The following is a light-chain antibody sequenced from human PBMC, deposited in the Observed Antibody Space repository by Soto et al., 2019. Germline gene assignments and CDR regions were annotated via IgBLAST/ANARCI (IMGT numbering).Light chain of an antibody. Sequence: QSVLAQPASVSGSPGQSITISCTGTSSDIGRYNLVSWYQHHPGAAPKLMIYEATRRPSGISNRFSGSKSGNTASLTISGLQAEDEADYYCCSFAGSNSWVFGGGTKLTVL. J-gene: IGLJ3*02. CDR1: SSDIGRYNL. CDR2: EAT. V-gene: IGLV2-23*01. CDR3: CSFAGSNSWV.